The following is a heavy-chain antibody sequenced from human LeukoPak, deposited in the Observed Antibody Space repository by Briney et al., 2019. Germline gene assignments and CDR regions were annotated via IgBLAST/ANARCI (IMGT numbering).Heavy chain of an antibody. CDR1: GFTFSSYA. Sequence: GGSLRLSCAASGFTFSSYAMSWVRQAPGKGLEWVSAISGSGGSTYYADSVKGRLTISRDNSKNTLYLQMNSLRAEDTAVYYCAKDMYYDSSGYYPVFDYWGQGTLVTVSS. D-gene: IGHD3-22*01. J-gene: IGHJ4*02. CDR2: ISGSGGST. CDR3: AKDMYYDSSGYYPVFDY. V-gene: IGHV3-23*01.